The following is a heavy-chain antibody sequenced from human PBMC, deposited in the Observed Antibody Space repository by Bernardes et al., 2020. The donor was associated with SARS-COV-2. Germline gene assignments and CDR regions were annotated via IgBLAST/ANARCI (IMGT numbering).Heavy chain of an antibody. V-gene: IGHV3-7*01. CDR2: IKQDGSEN. J-gene: IGHJ4*02. CDR3: ARDSGSGYYPNYYFDF. Sequence: GGSLRLSCAASGFTFSSHWMTWVRQAPGKGLEWVANIKQDGSENYYVDSVKGRFTISRDNAKNSLYLQMKSLRAEDTAVYYCARDSGSGYYPNYYFDFWGQGALVTVSS. CDR1: GFTFSSHW. D-gene: IGHD3-22*01.